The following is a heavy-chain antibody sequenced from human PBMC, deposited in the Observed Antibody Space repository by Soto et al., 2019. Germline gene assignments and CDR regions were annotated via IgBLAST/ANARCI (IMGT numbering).Heavy chain of an antibody. CDR1: GFTFSSYW. V-gene: IGHV3-74*01. J-gene: IGHJ6*02. Sequence: PGGSLRLSCAASGFTFSSYWMHWVRQAPGKGLVWVSRINSDGSSTSYAGSVKGRFTISRDNAKNTLYLQMNSLRAEDTAVYYCARANRSPGYCSGGSCYGTNYYYYGMDVWGQGTTVTVSS. D-gene: IGHD2-15*01. CDR2: INSDGSST. CDR3: ARANRSPGYCSGGSCYGTNYYYYGMDV.